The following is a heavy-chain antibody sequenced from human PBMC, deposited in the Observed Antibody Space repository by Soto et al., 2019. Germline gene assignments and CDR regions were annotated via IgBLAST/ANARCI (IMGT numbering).Heavy chain of an antibody. Sequence: ASVKVSCKASGYTFTSYGISWVRQAPGQGREWMGWISAYNGNTNYAQKLQGRVTMTTDTSTSTAYMELRSLRSDDTAVYYCARDVAARLANWFDPWGQGTLVTVSS. CDR1: GYTFTSYG. CDR3: ARDVAARLANWFDP. D-gene: IGHD6-6*01. J-gene: IGHJ5*02. V-gene: IGHV1-18*01. CDR2: ISAYNGNT.